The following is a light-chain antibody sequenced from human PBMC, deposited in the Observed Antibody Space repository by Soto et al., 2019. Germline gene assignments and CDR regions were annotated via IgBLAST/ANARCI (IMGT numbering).Light chain of an antibody. CDR3: QQRNVWPPVT. J-gene: IGKJ5*01. CDR1: QSVSSY. CDR2: GAF. V-gene: IGKV3-11*01. Sequence: ESVLTQSRGTLSLSQRERATLSCRASQSVSSYLAWYQQKPGQAPRLLIYGAFNRATGIPARFSGSGSGTDFTLTISSLEPEDSAVYYCQQRNVWPPVTFGQGTRLEI.